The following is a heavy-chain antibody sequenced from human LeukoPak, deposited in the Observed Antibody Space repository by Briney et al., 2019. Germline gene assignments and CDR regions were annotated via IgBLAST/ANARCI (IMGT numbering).Heavy chain of an antibody. CDR2: ISSSGSTI. J-gene: IGHJ4*02. CDR1: GFTFSSYE. D-gene: IGHD1-1*01. V-gene: IGHV3-48*03. CDR3: ATLVNYWSFDY. Sequence: GRSLRLSCAASGFTFSSYEMNWVSQAPGNGLEWVSYISSSGSTIYYADSVKGRFTISRDNAKNSLYLQMNSLRAEDTAVYYCATLVNYWSFDYWGQGTLVTVSS.